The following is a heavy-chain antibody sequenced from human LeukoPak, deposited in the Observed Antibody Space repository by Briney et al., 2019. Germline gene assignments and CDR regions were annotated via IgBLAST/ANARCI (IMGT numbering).Heavy chain of an antibody. D-gene: IGHD3-16*01. Sequence: ETSETLSLTCAVYGGSFSGYYWSWIRQPPGKGLEWIGEINHSGSTNYNPSLKSRVTIPVDTSKNQFSLKLSSVTAADTAVYYCARHRRHGSRGGWFDPWGQGTLVTVSS. J-gene: IGHJ5*02. CDR1: GGSFSGYY. CDR3: ARHRRHGSRGGWFDP. CDR2: INHSGST. V-gene: IGHV4-34*01.